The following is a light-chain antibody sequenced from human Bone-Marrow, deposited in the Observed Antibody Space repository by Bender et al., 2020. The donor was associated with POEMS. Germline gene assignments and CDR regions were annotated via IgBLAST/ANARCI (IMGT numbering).Light chain of an antibody. Sequence: QSALTQPPSASGSPGQSVTISCTGTSSDVGTYDYVSWYQHHPGKAPKLIIYEVTKRPSGVPDRFSASKSGNTASLTVSGLLAEDEADYYCSSYGGSKNWLFGGGTKLTVL. CDR3: SSYGGSKNWL. CDR2: EVT. J-gene: IGLJ3*02. V-gene: IGLV2-8*01. CDR1: SSDVGTYDY.